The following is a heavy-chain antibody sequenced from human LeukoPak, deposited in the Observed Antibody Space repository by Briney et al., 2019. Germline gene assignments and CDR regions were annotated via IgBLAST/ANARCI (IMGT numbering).Heavy chain of an antibody. Sequence: SETLSLTCTVSGGSISSYYWSWIRQPPGKGLEWIGYIYYSGSTNYNPSLKSRVTISVDTSKNQFSLKLSSVTAADTAVYYCARQPGSGWYRFDYWGQRTLVTVSS. J-gene: IGHJ4*02. D-gene: IGHD6-19*01. CDR2: IYYSGST. V-gene: IGHV4-59*08. CDR3: ARQPGSGWYRFDY. CDR1: GGSISSYY.